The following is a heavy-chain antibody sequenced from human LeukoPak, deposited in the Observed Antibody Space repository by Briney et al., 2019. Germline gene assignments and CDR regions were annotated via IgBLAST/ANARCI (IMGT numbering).Heavy chain of an antibody. D-gene: IGHD3-10*01. CDR1: GGSISSSSYY. Sequence: PSETLSLTCTVSGGSISSSSYYWGWIRQPPGKGLEWIGSIYYSGSTYYNPSLKSRVTISVDTSKNQFSLKLSSVTAADTAVYYCARGGLWFGELVGRGYFDYWGQGTLVTVSS. CDR3: ARGGLWFGELVGRGYFDY. J-gene: IGHJ4*02. V-gene: IGHV4-39*01. CDR2: IYYSGST.